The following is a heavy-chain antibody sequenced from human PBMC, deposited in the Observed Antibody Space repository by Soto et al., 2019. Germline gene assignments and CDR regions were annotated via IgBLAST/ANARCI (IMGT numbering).Heavy chain of an antibody. D-gene: IGHD2-21*02. CDR2: ISSSSSYI. CDR3: ARVTYCGGDCYLPAPYYFDY. Sequence: PGGSLRLSCAASGFTFSSYSMNWVRQAPGKGLEWVSSISSSSSYIYYADSVKGRFTSSRDNAKNSLYLQMNSLRAEDTAVYYCARVTYCGGDCYLPAPYYFDYWGQGTLVTVSS. CDR1: GFTFSSYS. V-gene: IGHV3-21*01. J-gene: IGHJ4*02.